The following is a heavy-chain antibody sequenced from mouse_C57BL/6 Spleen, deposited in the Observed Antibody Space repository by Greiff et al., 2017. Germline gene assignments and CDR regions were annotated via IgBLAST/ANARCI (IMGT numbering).Heavy chain of an antibody. Sequence: VQLQQPGAELVRPGSSVKLSCKASGYTFTSYWMDWVKQRPGQGLEWIGNIYPSDSETHYNQKFKDKATLTVDKSSSTAYMQLSSLTSEDSAVYYCARGVLRNDAMDYWGQRTSVTVSS. CDR2: IYPSDSET. J-gene: IGHJ4*01. D-gene: IGHD1-1*01. V-gene: IGHV1-61*01. CDR3: ARGVLRNDAMDY. CDR1: GYTFTSYW.